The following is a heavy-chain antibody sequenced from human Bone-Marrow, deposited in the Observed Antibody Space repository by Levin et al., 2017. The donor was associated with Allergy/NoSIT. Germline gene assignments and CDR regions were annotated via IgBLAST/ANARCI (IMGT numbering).Heavy chain of an antibody. Sequence: GESLKISCTVSGFTLSNFGVHWVRQVPGRGLEWLAVVWYDGRSKYYGESVEGRFTISRDNSRGTVYLQLTGLAADDTAVYFCAMDQKAQRGGSGGQSSYYYGMDIWGQGTTVTVSS. CDR3: AMDQKAQRGGSGGQSSYYYGMDI. CDR2: VWYDGRSK. J-gene: IGHJ6*02. D-gene: IGHD5-24*01. V-gene: IGHV3-33*01. CDR1: GFTLSNFG.